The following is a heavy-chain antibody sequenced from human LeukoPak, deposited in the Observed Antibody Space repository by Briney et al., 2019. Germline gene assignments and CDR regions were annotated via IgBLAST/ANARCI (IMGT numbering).Heavy chain of an antibody. CDR1: GFTFSSYW. J-gene: IGHJ4*02. V-gene: IGHV3-7*01. Sequence: GGSLRLSCAASGFTFSSYWMSWVRQAPGKGLEWVANIKQDGSEKYYLDSVKGRFTISRDNAKNSLYLQMNSLRAEDTAVYYCARLGYSSSWYGWGEYYFDYWGQGTLVTVSS. D-gene: IGHD6-13*01. CDR3: ARLGYSSSWYGWGEYYFDY. CDR2: IKQDGSEK.